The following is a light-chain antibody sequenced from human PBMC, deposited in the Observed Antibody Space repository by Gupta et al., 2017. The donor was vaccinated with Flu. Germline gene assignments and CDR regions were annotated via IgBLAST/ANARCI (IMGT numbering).Light chain of an antibody. Sequence: PVLPPSSSASASLGSSVKLTCTLSSGHSSYIIEWHQQQPGKAPRYLMKLEGSGSYNKGSGVPDRFSGSSAGADRYLTISNRQAEDEADYYCETWDSNSWVFGGGTKLTVL. CDR1: SGHSSYI. CDR3: ETWDSNSWV. J-gene: IGLJ3*02. CDR2: LEGSGSY. V-gene: IGLV4-60*03.